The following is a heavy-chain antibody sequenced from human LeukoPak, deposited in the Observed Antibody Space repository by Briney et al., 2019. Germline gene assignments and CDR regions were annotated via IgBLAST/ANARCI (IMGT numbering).Heavy chain of an antibody. CDR2: INPNSGGT. J-gene: IGHJ4*02. Sequence: ASVKVSCKASGYTFTGYYMHWVRQAPGQGLEWMGWINPNSGGTNYAQKFQGGVTMTRDTSIGTAYMELSRLRSDDTAVYYCARDKKWLRFFDYWGQGTLVTVSS. CDR3: ARDKKWLRFFDY. CDR1: GYTFTGYY. D-gene: IGHD5-12*01. V-gene: IGHV1-2*02.